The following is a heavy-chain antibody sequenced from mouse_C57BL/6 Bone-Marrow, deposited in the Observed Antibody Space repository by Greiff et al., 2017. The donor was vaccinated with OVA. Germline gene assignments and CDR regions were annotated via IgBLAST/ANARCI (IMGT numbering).Heavy chain of an antibody. CDR2: INYDGSST. CDR3: ARDNSNYVYFDV. J-gene: IGHJ1*03. CDR1: GFTFSDYY. D-gene: IGHD2-5*01. Sequence: DVHLVESEGGLVQPGSSMKLSCTASGFTFSDYYMAWVRQVPEKGLEWVANINYDGSSTYYLDSLKSRFIISRDNAKNILYLQMSSLKSEDTATYYCARDNSNYVYFDVWGTGTTVTVSS. V-gene: IGHV5-16*01.